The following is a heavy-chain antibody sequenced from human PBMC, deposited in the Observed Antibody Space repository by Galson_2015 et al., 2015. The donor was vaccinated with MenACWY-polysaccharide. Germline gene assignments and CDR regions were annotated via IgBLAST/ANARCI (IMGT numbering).Heavy chain of an antibody. J-gene: IGHJ4*02. CDR2: SLDSGRGT. Sequence: SLRLSCAGSGFTFGNHPMNWVRQAPGKGLEWVSVSLDSGRGTYYADSVKGRFSISRDISKNTLYLQMNSLRVDDTAIYYCVKGLGYCPRASWSNFDYWGQGILVTVSS. D-gene: IGHD2-8*02. CDR3: VKGLGYCPRASWSNFDY. V-gene: IGHV3-23*01. CDR1: GFTFGNHP.